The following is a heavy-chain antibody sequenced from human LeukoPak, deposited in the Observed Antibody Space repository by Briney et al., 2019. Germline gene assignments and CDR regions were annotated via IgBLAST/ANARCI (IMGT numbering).Heavy chain of an antibody. CDR2: IYTSGST. V-gene: IGHV4-4*07. D-gene: IGHD3-16*02. CDR1: GGSISSYY. Sequence: SETLSLTCTVSGGSISSYYWSWVRQPAGKGLEWIGRIYTSGSTNYNPSLKSRVTISVDTSKNQFSLKLSSVTAADTAVYYCARSLYVWGSYRSYYYYMDVWGKGTTVTVSS. CDR3: ARSLYVWGSYRSYYYYMDV. J-gene: IGHJ6*03.